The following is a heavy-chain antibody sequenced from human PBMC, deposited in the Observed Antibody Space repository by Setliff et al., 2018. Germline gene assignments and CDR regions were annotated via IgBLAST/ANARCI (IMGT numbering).Heavy chain of an antibody. D-gene: IGHD3-22*01. Sequence: GGSLRLSCSASGFTFRIYWMTWVRQAPGKGLEWVANIDPDGIGKYYKDSVRGRFTISRDNSKNTVYLQMNNLRPEDTAVYYCAKELIEVMMTGLEFWGQGTMVTVSS. CDR2: IDPDGIGK. J-gene: IGHJ4*02. CDR1: GFTFRIYW. CDR3: AKELIEVMMTGLEF. V-gene: IGHV3-7*01.